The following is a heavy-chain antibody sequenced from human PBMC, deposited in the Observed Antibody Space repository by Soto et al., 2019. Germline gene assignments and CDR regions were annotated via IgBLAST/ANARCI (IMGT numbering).Heavy chain of an antibody. CDR2: IKQDGSEK. J-gene: IGHJ4*02. V-gene: IGHV3-7*01. CDR3: ARDYGGNEFDY. D-gene: IGHD4-17*01. CDR1: GFTFSSYW. Sequence: EVQLVESGGGLVQPGGSLRLSCAASGFTFSSYWMSWVRQAPGKGLEWVANIKQDGSEKYYVDSVKGRFTISRDNAKNSLYLQMNSLRAEDTALYYCARDYGGNEFDYWGQGTLVTVSS.